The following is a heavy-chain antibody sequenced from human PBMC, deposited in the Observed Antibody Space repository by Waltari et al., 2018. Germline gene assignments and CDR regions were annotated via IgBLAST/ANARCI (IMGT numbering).Heavy chain of an antibody. Sequence: QVKLVESGGGVVQPGRSLRLSCAASGFTFSSYALHWVRQAPGKWLEWVAVRSYDGRNKYYADSVKGRFTISRDNSKNTLYLQMNSLRAEDTAVYYCASAAGTDYWGQGTLVTVSS. CDR2: RSYDGRNK. CDR3: ASAAGTDY. V-gene: IGHV3-30*04. D-gene: IGHD6-13*01. J-gene: IGHJ4*02. CDR1: GFTFSSYA.